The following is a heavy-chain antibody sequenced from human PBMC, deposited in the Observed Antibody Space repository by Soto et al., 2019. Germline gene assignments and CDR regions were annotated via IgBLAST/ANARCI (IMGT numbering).Heavy chain of an antibody. CDR1: GGSFGGYS. CDR3: ARESHDILTGPPWVWYFDL. Sequence: QVQLQQWGAGPLRPLETLSLTGGVSGGSFGGYSWAWIRRSPGKGLEWIGEINDRGSINYNPSLKSRVSISVDTSKNHYSLNLRSVTAADTAVYYCARESHDILTGPPWVWYFDLWGRGTLVTVSS. D-gene: IGHD3-9*01. J-gene: IGHJ2*01. CDR2: INDRGSI. V-gene: IGHV4-34*01.